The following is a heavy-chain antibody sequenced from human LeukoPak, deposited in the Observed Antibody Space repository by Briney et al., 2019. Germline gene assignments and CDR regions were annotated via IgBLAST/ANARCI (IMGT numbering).Heavy chain of an antibody. CDR2: IIPIFGTA. J-gene: IGHJ4*02. CDR1: GGTFSSYA. V-gene: IGHV1-69*13. D-gene: IGHD3-22*01. CDR3: ARDLGVVVIPTGEYFFDY. Sequence: ASVKVSCKASGGTFSSYAISWVRQAPGQGLEWMGGIIPIFGTANYAQKFQGRVTITAGESTSTAYMELSSLRSEDAAVYYCARDLGVVVIPTGEYFFDYWGQGTLVTVSS.